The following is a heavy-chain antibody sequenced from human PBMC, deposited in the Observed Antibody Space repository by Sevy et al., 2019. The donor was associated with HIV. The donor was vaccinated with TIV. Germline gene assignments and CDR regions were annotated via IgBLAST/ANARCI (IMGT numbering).Heavy chain of an antibody. Sequence: GGSLRLSCAASGFTFSIDAIHWVRQAPGKGLEWVAVISYDGSKKYYVDSVKGRFTISRDNSKNTLYLQMNSLRPEDPAVYYCARDLPSAVSKPFYYYGMDVWGQGTTVTVSS. D-gene: IGHD4-17*01. J-gene: IGHJ6*02. CDR1: GFTFSIDA. V-gene: IGHV3-30*04. CDR3: ARDLPSAVSKPFYYYGMDV. CDR2: ISYDGSKK.